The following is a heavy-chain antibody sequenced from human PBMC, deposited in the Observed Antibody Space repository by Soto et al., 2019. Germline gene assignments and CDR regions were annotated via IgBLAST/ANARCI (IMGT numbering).Heavy chain of an antibody. CDR1: GGTXNSYA. Sequence: SXKVSFKASGGTXNSYASRLVRQAPGQGLEWMGGISPIFGTANYAQKFQGRVTITADESTSTAYMELRSLRSEDTAVYYCERDRGGSITMHVLEARPDDAFDIWGQGTMVTVS. CDR3: ERDRGGSITMHVLEARPDDAFDI. CDR2: ISPIFGTA. J-gene: IGHJ3*02. V-gene: IGHV1-69*13. D-gene: IGHD3-10*01.